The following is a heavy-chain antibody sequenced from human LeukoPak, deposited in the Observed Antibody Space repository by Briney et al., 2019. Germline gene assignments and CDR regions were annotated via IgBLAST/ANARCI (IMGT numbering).Heavy chain of an antibody. D-gene: IGHD1-26*01. V-gene: IGHV3-21*05. CDR3: ARGTGSYSEDY. CDR1: GFTFSSYS. Sequence: GGSLRLSCAASGFTFSSYSMNWVRQAPGKGLEWVSYISSSGSDIYYADSVKGRFTISRDNAKNSLYLHMNSLRAEDTAVYYCARGTGSYSEDYWGQGTLVTVSS. CDR2: ISSSGSDI. J-gene: IGHJ4*02.